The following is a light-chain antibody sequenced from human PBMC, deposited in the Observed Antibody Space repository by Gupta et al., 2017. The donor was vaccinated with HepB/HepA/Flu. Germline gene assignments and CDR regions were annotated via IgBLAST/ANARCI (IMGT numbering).Light chain of an antibody. J-gene: IGKJ1*01. CDR3: QQYHNFWT. V-gene: IGKV1-5*03. CDR1: QNIRNW. CDR2: KAS. Sequence: DIQMTQSTSTLSASVGDRVTITCRASQNIRNWLAWYQQKSGKAPKLLIYKASTLESGVPSRFSGSGSGTDFTLTISSLQPDDFATYYCQQYHNFWTFGQGTKVDIK.